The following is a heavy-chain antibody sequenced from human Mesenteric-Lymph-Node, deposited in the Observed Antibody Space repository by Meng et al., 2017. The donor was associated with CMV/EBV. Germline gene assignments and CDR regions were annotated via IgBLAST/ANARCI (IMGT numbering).Heavy chain of an antibody. J-gene: IGHJ4*02. CDR1: GFTFSSYA. CDR2: ISYDGSNK. CDR3: AREPQSIEDYDFWSGSRGYYFDY. V-gene: IGHV3-30-3*01. Sequence: GESLKISCAASGFTFSSYAMHWVRQAPGKGLEWVAVISYDGSNKYYADSVKGRFTISRDNSKNTLYLQMNSLRAEDTAVYYCAREPQSIEDYDFWSGSRGYYFDYWGQGTLVTVSS. D-gene: IGHD3-3*01.